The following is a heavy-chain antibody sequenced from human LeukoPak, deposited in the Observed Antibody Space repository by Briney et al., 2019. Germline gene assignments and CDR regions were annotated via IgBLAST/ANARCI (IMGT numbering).Heavy chain of an antibody. CDR1: GGSFSGYY. CDR2: INHSGST. CDR3: ARVYCSGGSCYGPFAPLGY. J-gene: IGHJ4*02. V-gene: IGHV4-34*01. D-gene: IGHD2-15*01. Sequence: SETLSPTCAVYGGSFSGYYWSWIRQPPGKGLEWIGEINHSGSTNYNPSLKSRVTISVDTSKNQFSLKLSSVTAADTAVYYCARVYCSGGSCYGPFAPLGYWGQGTLVTVSS.